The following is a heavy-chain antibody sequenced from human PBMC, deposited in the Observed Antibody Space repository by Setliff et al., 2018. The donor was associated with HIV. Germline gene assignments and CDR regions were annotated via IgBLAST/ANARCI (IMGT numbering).Heavy chain of an antibody. D-gene: IGHD3-16*01. CDR2: ISYGSTYI. V-gene: IGHV3-21*01. J-gene: IGHJ6*03. CDR1: GFGFTFSSYC. Sequence: GESLKISCVASGFGFTFSSYCMDWFRQAPGKGLEWVSSISYGSTYIYQSDSVRGRFTISRDDAKKSLYLQMNSLGAEDTAVYYCARSGGKGNYHWDVWGKGTTVTVSS. CDR3: ARSGGKGNYHWDV.